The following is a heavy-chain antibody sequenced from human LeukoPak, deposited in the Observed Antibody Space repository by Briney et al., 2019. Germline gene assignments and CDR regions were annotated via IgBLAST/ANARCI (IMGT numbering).Heavy chain of an antibody. J-gene: IGHJ6*03. CDR1: GYTFTSYF. CDR3: ARGSYYPSTYYYYYYMDV. V-gene: IGHV1-46*01. CDR2: INPSGGNT. D-gene: IGHD3-10*01. Sequence: ASVKVSCKASGYTFTSYFIHWVRQAPGQGLEWMGIINPSGGNTNYAQKFQGRVTMTRDTSTSTVYMELSSLRSEDTAVYYCARGSYYPSTYYYYYYMDVWGKGTTVTISS.